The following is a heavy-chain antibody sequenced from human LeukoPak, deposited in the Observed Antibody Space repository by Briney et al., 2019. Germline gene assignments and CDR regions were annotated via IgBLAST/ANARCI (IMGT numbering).Heavy chain of an antibody. CDR3: AKTIYGGTYRDAFDI. J-gene: IGHJ3*02. CDR1: GFTFSTYS. D-gene: IGHD4-23*01. CDR2: ISYDGSKK. V-gene: IGHV3-30*04. Sequence: GGSLRLSCAASGFTFSTYSMHWVRQAPGKGLEWVAIISYDGSKKYYADSVKGRFTISRDNSKNTLYLQMNSLRAEDTAVYYCAKTIYGGTYRDAFDIWGQGTMVTVSS.